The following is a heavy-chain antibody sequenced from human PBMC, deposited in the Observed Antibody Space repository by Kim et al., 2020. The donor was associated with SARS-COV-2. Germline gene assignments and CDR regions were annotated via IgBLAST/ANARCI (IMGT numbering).Heavy chain of an antibody. J-gene: IGHJ4*02. Sequence: GGSLRLSCAASGFTFSNAWMSWVRQAPGKGLEWVGRIKSKTDGGTTDYAAPVKGRFTISRDDSKNTLYLQMNSLKTEDTAVYYCTTTSTVVMVMEDYWGQGTLVTVSS. V-gene: IGHV3-15*01. CDR3: TTTSTVVMVMEDY. CDR1: GFTFSNAW. D-gene: IGHD4-17*01. CDR2: IKSKTDGGTT.